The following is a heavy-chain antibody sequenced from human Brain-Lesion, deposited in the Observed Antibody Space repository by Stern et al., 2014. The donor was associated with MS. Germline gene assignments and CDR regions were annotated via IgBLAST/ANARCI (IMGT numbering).Heavy chain of an antibody. D-gene: IGHD1-7*01. V-gene: IGHV4-59*01. CDR1: GGSISSYY. CDR3: ARAELELRYGETVYYFDY. CDR2: LYYSGRT. Sequence: VQLVESGPGLVKPSETLSLTCTVSGGSISSYYWSWIRQPPGQGLEWIGYLYYSGRTNYNPSLKSRVTISVDTSKNQFSLKLSSVTAADTAVYYCARAELELRYGETVYYFDYWGQGTLVTVSS. J-gene: IGHJ4*02.